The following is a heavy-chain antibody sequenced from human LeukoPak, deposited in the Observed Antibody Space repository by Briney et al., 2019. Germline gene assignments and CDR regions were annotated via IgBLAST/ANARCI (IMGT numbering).Heavy chain of an antibody. Sequence: GGSLRLSCAASGFIFSKYAIHWVRQAPGKGLEWVSAISGSGGSTYYADSVKGRFTISRDNSKDTLYLQMNSLRAEDTAVYYCARSPDIVATIAQSVVIYYFDYWGQGTLVTVSS. D-gene: IGHD5-12*01. CDR3: ARSPDIVATIAQSVVIYYFDY. J-gene: IGHJ4*02. CDR1: GFIFSKYA. V-gene: IGHV3-23*01. CDR2: ISGSGGST.